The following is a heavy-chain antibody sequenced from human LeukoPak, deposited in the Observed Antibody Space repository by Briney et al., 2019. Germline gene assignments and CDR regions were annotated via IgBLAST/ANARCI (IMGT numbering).Heavy chain of an antibody. J-gene: IGHJ5*02. CDR3: ARGLKGSGSYYKRTNWFDP. Sequence: PSETLSLTCTVSGGSISSSSYYWSWIRQPPGKGLEWIGEINHSGSTNYNPSLKSRVTISVDTSKNQFSLKLSSVAAADTAVYYCARGLKGSGSYYKRTNWFDPWGQGTLVTVSS. CDR1: GGSISSSSYY. V-gene: IGHV4-39*07. D-gene: IGHD3-10*01. CDR2: INHSGST.